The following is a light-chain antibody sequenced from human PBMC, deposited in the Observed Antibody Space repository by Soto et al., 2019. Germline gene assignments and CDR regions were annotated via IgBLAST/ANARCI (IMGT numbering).Light chain of an antibody. J-gene: IGKJ4*01. Sequence: EIVLTQSPATLSLSPGERATLSCRASQSVSSYLAWYQQKPGQAPRLLIYDASNRATGIPARFSGSGSGTDFTLTISSLEPEECEVYYCQQRSNWPGKLTFGGGTKVEIK. V-gene: IGKV3-11*01. CDR3: QQRSNWPGKLT. CDR2: DAS. CDR1: QSVSSY.